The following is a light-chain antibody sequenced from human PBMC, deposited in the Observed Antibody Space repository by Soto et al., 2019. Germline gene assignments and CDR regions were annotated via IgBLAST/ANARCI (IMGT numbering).Light chain of an antibody. CDR1: QSVSSN. J-gene: IGKJ5*01. Sequence: EKVMTQFPATLSVSPGERVTLSCRASQSVSSNLAWYQQKPGQAPRLLVYGASTRATGITARFSGSGSGTEFTLTISSLQSEDFAVYYCQQYNNWPITFGQGTRLE. CDR3: QQYNNWPIT. CDR2: GAS. V-gene: IGKV3-15*01.